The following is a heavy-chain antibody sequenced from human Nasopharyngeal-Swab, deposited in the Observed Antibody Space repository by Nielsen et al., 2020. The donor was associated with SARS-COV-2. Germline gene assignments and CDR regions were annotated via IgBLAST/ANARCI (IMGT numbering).Heavy chain of an antibody. CDR1: GGSISSSSYY. Sequence: SETLSLTCTVSGGSISSSSYYWGWIRQPPGKGLEWIGSIYYSGSTYYNPSLKSRVTISVDTSKNQFSLKLGSVTAADTAVYYCASVEATDGPIYYFDYWGQGTLVTVSS. J-gene: IGHJ4*02. V-gene: IGHV4-39*01. CDR2: IYYSGST. CDR3: ASVEATDGPIYYFDY. D-gene: IGHD3-3*01.